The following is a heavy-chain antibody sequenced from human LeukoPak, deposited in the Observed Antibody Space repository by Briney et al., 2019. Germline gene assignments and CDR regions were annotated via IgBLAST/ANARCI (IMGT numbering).Heavy chain of an antibody. V-gene: IGHV3-11*04. CDR3: ARSSSWYYFDY. J-gene: IGHJ4*02. Sequence: GRSLRLSCAASGFTFSDYYMSWIRQAPGKGLEWVSYISSSGSTIYYADSVKGRFTISRDNAKNSLYLQMNSLRAEDTAVYYCARSSSWYYFDYWGQGTLVTVSS. CDR1: GFTFSDYY. D-gene: IGHD6-13*01. CDR2: ISSSGSTI.